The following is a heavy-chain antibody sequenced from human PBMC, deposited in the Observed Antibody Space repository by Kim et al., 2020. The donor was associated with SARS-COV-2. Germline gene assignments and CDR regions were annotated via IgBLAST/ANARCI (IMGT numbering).Heavy chain of an antibody. J-gene: IGHJ6*02. D-gene: IGHD3-10*01. V-gene: IGHV4-39*01. CDR2: IYYSGST. CDR1: GGSISSSSYY. Sequence: SETLSLTCTVSGGSISSSSYYWGWIRQPPGKGLEWIGSIYYSGSTYYNPSLKSRVTISVDTSKNQFSLKLSSVTAADTAVYYCAPWPLYYYGSGSYVSYYYYGMDVWGQGTTVTVSS. CDR3: APWPLYYYGSGSYVSYYYYGMDV.